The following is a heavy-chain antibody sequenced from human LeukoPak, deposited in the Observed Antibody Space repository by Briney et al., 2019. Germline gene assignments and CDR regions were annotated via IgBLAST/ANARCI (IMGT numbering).Heavy chain of an antibody. CDR3: ARLYDSSGYPYYMDV. J-gene: IGHJ6*03. D-gene: IGHD3-22*01. V-gene: IGHV4-59*08. Sequence: SETLSLTCTVSGGSISSYYWSWIRQPPGKGLEWIGYIYYSGSTNYNPSLKSRVTISVDTSKNQFPLKLSSVTAADTAVYYCARLYDSSGYPYYMDVWGKGTTVTVSS. CDR2: IYYSGST. CDR1: GGSISSYY.